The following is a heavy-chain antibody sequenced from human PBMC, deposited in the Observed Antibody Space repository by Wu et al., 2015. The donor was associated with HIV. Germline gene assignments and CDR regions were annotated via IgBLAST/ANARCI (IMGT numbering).Heavy chain of an antibody. V-gene: IGHV1-69*13. CDR3: ARVGGNCSGGSCYSDYWYFDL. CDR2: IIPIFGTA. D-gene: IGHD2-15*01. Sequence: QVQLVQSGAEVKKPGSSVKVSCKASGGTFSSYAISWVRQAPGQGLEWMGRIIPIFGTANYAQKFQGRVTITADESTSTAYMELSSLRSEDTAVYYCARVGGNCSGGSCYSDYWYFDLWGRGTLVTVSS. CDR1: GGTFSSYA. J-gene: IGHJ2*01.